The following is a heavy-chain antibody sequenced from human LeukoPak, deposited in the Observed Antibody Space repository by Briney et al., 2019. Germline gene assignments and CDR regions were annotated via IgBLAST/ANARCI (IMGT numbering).Heavy chain of an antibody. CDR2: TSYDGSNK. D-gene: IGHD1-26*01. J-gene: IGHJ4*02. V-gene: IGHV3-30-3*01. CDR1: GFTFSSYA. Sequence: GGSLRLSCAASGFTFSSYAMHWVRQAPGKGLEWVAVTSYDGSNKYYADSMKGRFTISRDNSKNTLYLQMNSLRAEDTAVYYCARDSGPPVVSGSFDYWGQGTLVTVSS. CDR3: ARDSGPPVVSGSFDY.